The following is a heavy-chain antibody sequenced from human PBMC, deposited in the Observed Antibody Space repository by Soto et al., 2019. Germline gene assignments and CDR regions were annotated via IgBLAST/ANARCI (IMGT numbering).Heavy chain of an antibody. J-gene: IGHJ4*02. CDR2: ISGSGGGT. D-gene: IGHD6-19*01. V-gene: IGHV3-23*01. CDR3: AREDSSGWKYFDY. Sequence: GGSLRLSCAASGFTFSSDAMSWVRQAPGKGLEWFSAISGSGGGTYYADSVKGRFTISRDNSKNTLYLQMNSLRAEDTAVYYCAREDSSGWKYFDYWGQGTLVTVSS. CDR1: GFTFSSDA.